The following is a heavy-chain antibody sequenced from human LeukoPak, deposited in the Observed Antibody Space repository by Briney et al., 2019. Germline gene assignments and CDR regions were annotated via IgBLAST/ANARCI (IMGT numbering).Heavy chain of an antibody. CDR3: ARLLWEGGIAAADNWFDP. CDR2: IYHSGST. V-gene: IGHV4-38-2*02. D-gene: IGHD6-13*01. J-gene: IGHJ5*02. CDR1: GYSISSGYY. Sequence: SSETLSLTCTVSGYSISSGYYWGWTRQPPGKGLEWIGSIYHSGSTYYNPSLKSRVTISVDTSKNQFSLKLSSVTAADTAVYYCARLLWEGGIAAADNWFDPWGQGTLVTVSS.